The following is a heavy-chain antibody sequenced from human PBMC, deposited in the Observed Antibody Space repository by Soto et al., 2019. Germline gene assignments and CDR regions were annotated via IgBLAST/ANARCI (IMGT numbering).Heavy chain of an antibody. D-gene: IGHD7-27*01. CDR1: GYTFTGYY. Sequence: ASVKISCKASGYTFTGYYMHWVRQAPGQGLEWMGWINPNSGGTNYAQKFQGWGTITRDTSISTAYMELSRLRSDDTAVYYCAREGELGTYYFDYWGLGSLITISP. CDR2: INPNSGGT. V-gene: IGHV1-2*04. CDR3: AREGELGTYYFDY. J-gene: IGHJ4*02.